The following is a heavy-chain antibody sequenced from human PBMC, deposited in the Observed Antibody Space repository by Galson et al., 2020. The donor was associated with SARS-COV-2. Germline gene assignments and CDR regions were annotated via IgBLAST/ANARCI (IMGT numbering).Heavy chain of an antibody. CDR2: IIPIFAKA. CDR1: AGTISSYA. V-gene: IGHV1-69*13. CDR3: ARGQHMVLVTEGSWYYGMEA. Sequence: SVQVSCKASAGTISSYAISWVRQAPAQQLEWMGGIIPIFAKANYAQKFQGRVTINAAESTSTADMELRSLRSEDTAGYFCARGQHMVLVTEGSWYYGMEAWGQGTTFTVSS. D-gene: IGHD2-21*02. J-gene: IGHJ6*01.